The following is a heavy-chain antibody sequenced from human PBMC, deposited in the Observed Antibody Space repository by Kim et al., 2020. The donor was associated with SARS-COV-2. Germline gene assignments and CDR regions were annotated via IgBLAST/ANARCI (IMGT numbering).Heavy chain of an antibody. D-gene: IGHD3-9*01. J-gene: IGHJ6*02. CDR3: ANATEYSDTLGNYYGMDI. CDR1: GITFSKYA. Sequence: GGSLRLSCASSGITFSKYAMSWVRQAPGKGLEWVSGISGSGGSTEYADSVKGRFSISRDTSNDTVYLQMNSLRVEDTATYYCANATEYSDTLGNYYGMDIWGQGTTVSVSS. V-gene: IGHV3-23*01. CDR2: ISGSGGST.